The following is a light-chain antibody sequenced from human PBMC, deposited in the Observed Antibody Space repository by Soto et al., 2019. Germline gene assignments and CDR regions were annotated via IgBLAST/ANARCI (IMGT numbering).Light chain of an antibody. V-gene: IGKV4-1*01. J-gene: IGKJ1*01. Sequence: IVMTQSPESLAVSLGETATINCRSSQNVLYSSNNHNYVAWYQQKAGQPPKLLIYWASTRDSGVPQRFSGSGSGTDFTLTSCDLQAEDVAVYFCHHYYTTPPEFGQGTRVEVK. CDR2: WAS. CDR3: HHYYTTPPE. CDR1: QNVLYSSNNHNY.